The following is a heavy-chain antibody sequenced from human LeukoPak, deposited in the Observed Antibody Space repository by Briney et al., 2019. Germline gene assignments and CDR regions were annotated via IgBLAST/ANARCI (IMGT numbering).Heavy chain of an antibody. J-gene: IGHJ6*02. CDR1: GFTVSSNY. CDR3: AKEAGYYGMDV. V-gene: IGHV3-9*01. CDR2: ISWNSGSI. D-gene: IGHD6-13*01. Sequence: GGSLRLSCAASGFTVSSNYMSWVRQAPGKGLEWVSGISWNSGSIGYADSVKGRFTISRDNAKNSLYLQMNSLRAEDTALYYCAKEAGYYGMDVWGQGTTVTVSS.